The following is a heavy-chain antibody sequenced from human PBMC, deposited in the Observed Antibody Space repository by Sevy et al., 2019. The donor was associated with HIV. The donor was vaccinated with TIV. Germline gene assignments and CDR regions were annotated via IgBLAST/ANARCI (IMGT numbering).Heavy chain of an antibody. CDR2: ISSSSSYI. Sequence: GGSLRLSCAASGFTFSSYSMNWVRQAPGKGLEWVSSISSSSSYIYYADLVKGRFTISRDNAKNSLYLQMNSLRAEDTAVYYCARDLGVEYSYGPGYYYYGMDVWGQGTTVTVSS. J-gene: IGHJ6*02. CDR3: ARDLGVEYSYGPGYYYYGMDV. D-gene: IGHD5-18*01. V-gene: IGHV3-21*01. CDR1: GFTFSSYS.